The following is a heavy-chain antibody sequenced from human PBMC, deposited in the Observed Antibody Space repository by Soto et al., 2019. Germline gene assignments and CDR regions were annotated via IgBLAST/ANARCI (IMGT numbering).Heavy chain of an antibody. V-gene: IGHV1-2*04. CDR2: INPNSGGT. CDR3: ARDRVAAAGSYYYYYGMDV. CDR1: GYTFTGYY. Sequence: QVQLVQSGAEVKKPGASVKVSCKASGYTFTGYYMHWVRQAPGQGLEWMGWINPNSGGTNYAQKFQGWVTMTRDTSISTAYMELSRLRSDGTAVYYCARDRVAAAGSYYYYYGMDVWGQGTTVTVSS. J-gene: IGHJ6*02. D-gene: IGHD6-13*01.